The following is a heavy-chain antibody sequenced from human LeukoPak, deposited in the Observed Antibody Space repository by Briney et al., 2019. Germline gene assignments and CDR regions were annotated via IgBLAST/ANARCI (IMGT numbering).Heavy chain of an antibody. V-gene: IGHV5-10-1*04. D-gene: IGHD3-22*01. CDR3: ARHFSYDSSGYDENFQD. J-gene: IGHJ1*01. CDR2: IDPSDSYT. CDR1: GYSFTSYW. Sequence: GESLKISCKGSGYSFTSYWISWVRQMPGKGLEWMGRIDPSDSYTNSSPSFQGQVTISADKSISTAYLQWSSLKASDTAMYYCARHFSYDSSGYDENFQDWGQGTLVTVSS.